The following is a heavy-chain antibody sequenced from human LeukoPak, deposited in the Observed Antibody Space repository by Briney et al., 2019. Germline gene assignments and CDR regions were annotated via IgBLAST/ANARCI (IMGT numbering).Heavy chain of an antibody. CDR3: AKRGLWASEPNGFAP. CDR1: GFAFSGSW. D-gene: IGHD3-16*01. Sequence: GGPLRLSCAASGFAFSGSWMSWVRQAPGKGLEWVAHIKGDGSEIYFVDSLKGRFTISRDNAKNSLYLQMNSLRADDTAVYYCAKRGLWASEPNGFAPGGKEPLVPV. J-gene: IGHJ5*02. CDR2: IKGDGSEI. V-gene: IGHV3-7*01.